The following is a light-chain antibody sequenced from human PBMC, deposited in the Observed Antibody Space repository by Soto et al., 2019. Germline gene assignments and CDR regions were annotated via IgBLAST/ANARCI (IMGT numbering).Light chain of an antibody. CDR1: QDINSW. CDR3: QQAHSFPWT. Sequence: DLQMTQSPSSVSASVGDRVTITCRASQDINSWLAWYQQKPGKAPKLLIYAASSLQSGVPSRFSGSGSGTDFSLTISSLQPEDFATYYCQQAHSFPWTFGQGTKVDIK. V-gene: IGKV1-12*02. CDR2: AAS. J-gene: IGKJ1*01.